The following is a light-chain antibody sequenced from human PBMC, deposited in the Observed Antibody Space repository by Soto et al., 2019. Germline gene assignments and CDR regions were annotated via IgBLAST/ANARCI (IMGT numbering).Light chain of an antibody. CDR2: RNN. CDR1: SSNIGRNY. V-gene: IGLV1-47*01. J-gene: IGLJ2*01. Sequence: QSVLTQPPSASGTPGQRVTISCSGSSSNIGRNYVYWYQQLPGTAPKLLIYRNNQRPSGVPDRFSGSKSGTSASLAISGLRSDDEADYYCAAWDDGLSGSVVFGGGTKLTVL. CDR3: AAWDDGLSGSVV.